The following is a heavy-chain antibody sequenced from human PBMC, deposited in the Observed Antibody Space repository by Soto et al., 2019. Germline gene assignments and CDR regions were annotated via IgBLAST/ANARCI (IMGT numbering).Heavy chain of an antibody. CDR3: ARDSSSWSY. CDR2: INHSGST. D-gene: IGHD6-13*01. Sequence: PSETLSLTCAVYGGSFSGYYWSWIRQPPGKGLEWIGEINHSGSTNYNPSLKSRVTISVDTSKNQFSLKLSSVTAADTAVYYCARDSSSWSYWGQGTLVTVSS. V-gene: IGHV4-34*01. CDR1: GGSFSGYY. J-gene: IGHJ4*02.